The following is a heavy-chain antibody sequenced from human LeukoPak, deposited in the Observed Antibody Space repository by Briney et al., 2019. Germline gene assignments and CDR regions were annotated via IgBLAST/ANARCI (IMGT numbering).Heavy chain of an antibody. CDR3: AKHRSDTGGKKGVNWFDP. V-gene: IGHV4-59*01. Sequence: KPSETLSFTCSVSGGSIKNYYWSWIRQPPGKGLEWLGNIYFGGTTDYNSSLKSRLTISVDTFKNQLSLNLQSVTAADTATYYCAKHRSDTGGKKGVNWFDPWGQGTLVTVSS. D-gene: IGHD4-23*01. J-gene: IGHJ5*02. CDR1: GGSIKNYY. CDR2: IYFGGTT.